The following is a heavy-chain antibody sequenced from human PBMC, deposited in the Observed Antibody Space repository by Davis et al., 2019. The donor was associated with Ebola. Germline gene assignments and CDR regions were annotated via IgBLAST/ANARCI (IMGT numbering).Heavy chain of an antibody. V-gene: IGHV4-34*01. Sequence: SETLSLTCAVYGWSFSGYYWRWIRQPPGKGLEWIGEINHSGSTNYNPSLKSRVTISVDTSKNQFSLKLSSVTAADTAVYYCARDFLPVYSNLNYYYYGMDVWGQGTTVTVSS. CDR1: GWSFSGYY. D-gene: IGHD4-11*01. J-gene: IGHJ6*02. CDR3: ARDFLPVYSNLNYYYYGMDV. CDR2: INHSGST.